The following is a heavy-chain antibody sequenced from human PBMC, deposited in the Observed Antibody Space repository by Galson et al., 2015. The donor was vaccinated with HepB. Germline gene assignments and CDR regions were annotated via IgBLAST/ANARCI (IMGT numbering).Heavy chain of an antibody. Sequence: SVKVSCKASGYTFNNYYMHWVRQAPGQGLEWMGIINPSGGGTSYAQRFQGRVTMTRDTSASTFFMDLSSLTPEDTAVYYCARGRHASLYWGQGTLVTVSS. D-gene: IGHD3-16*01. V-gene: IGHV1-46*02. J-gene: IGHJ4*02. CDR1: GYTFNNYY. CDR2: INPSGGGT. CDR3: ARGRHASLY.